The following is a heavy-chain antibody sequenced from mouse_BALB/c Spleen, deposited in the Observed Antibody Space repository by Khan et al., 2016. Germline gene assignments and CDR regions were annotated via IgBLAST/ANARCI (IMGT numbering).Heavy chain of an antibody. V-gene: IGHV6-6*02. Sequence: EVKLEESGGGLVQVGGSMKLSCVASGFTFSNYWMNWVRQSPEKGLEWVAEIRLKSNNYAIYYAASVKGRFTISRDDSKSSVCLQMSNLRAEDTGIYYCTQGGWYVDAWGAGTTVTVSS. J-gene: IGHJ1*01. CDR2: IRLKSNNYAI. CDR1: GFTFSNYW. CDR3: TQGGWYVDA.